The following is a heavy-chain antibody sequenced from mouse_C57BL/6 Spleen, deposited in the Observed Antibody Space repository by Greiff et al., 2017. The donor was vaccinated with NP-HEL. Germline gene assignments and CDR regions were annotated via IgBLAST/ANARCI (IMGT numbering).Heavy chain of an antibody. CDR1: GYTFTDYY. D-gene: IGHD1-1*01. V-gene: IGHV1-19*01. Sequence: VQLQQSGPVLVKPGASVKMSCKASGYTFTDYYMNWVKQSHGKSLEWIGVINPYNGGTSYNQKFKGKATLTVDKSSSTAYMELNSLTSEDSAVYYCARDYCGSSPAWFAYWGQGTLVTVSA. CDR3: ARDYCGSSPAWFAY. J-gene: IGHJ3*01. CDR2: INPYNGGT.